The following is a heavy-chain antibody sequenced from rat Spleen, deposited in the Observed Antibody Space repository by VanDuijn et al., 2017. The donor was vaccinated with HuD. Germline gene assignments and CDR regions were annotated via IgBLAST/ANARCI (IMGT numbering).Heavy chain of an antibody. D-gene: IGHD1-4*01. CDR1: GFTFSNYG. CDR2: ISYDGGST. Sequence: EVQLVESGGGLVQPGRSLKLSCAASGFTFSNYGMAWVRQAPKKGLEWVAYISYDGGSTYYRDSVKGRFTISRDNAKSTLYLQMDSLRSEDTATYYCTRLEPGYNSNWFAYWGQGTLVTVSS. CDR3: TRLEPGYNSNWFAY. V-gene: IGHV5-29*01. J-gene: IGHJ3*01.